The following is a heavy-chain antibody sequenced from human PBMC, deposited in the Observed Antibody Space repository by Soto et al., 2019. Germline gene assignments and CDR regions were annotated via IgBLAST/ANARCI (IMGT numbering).Heavy chain of an antibody. CDR1: GYTFTSYA. Sequence: VASVKVSCKASGYTFTSYAMHWVRQAPGQRLEWMGWINAGNGNTKYSQKFQGRVTITRDTSASTAYMELSSLRSEDTAVYYCARDLLVNDYYYGMDVWGQGTTVTVS. CDR2: INAGNGNT. V-gene: IGHV1-3*01. J-gene: IGHJ6*02. CDR3: ARDLLVNDYYYGMDV. D-gene: IGHD2-8*02.